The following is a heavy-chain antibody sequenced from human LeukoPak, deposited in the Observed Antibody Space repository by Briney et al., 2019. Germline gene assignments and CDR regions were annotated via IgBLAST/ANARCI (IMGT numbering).Heavy chain of an antibody. J-gene: IGHJ4*02. Sequence: PGGSLRLSCAASGFTFSSYEMKWVRQAQGKGLEGVTYISSSGSNIEYADSVKGGFTISRDNAKNSLYLQMNSLRAEDTAVYYCARARRRYFDYWGQGTLVTVSS. CDR2: ISSSGSNI. CDR1: GFTFSSYE. CDR3: ARARRRYFDY. V-gene: IGHV3-48*03.